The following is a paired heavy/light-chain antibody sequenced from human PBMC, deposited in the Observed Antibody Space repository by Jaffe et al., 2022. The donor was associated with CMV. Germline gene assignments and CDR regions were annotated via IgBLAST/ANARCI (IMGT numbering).Heavy chain of an antibody. CDR1: GFDFPRYW. CDR3: ARVFALDTTMVGFGF. D-gene: IGHD5-18*01. Sequence: EVQLVQSGAEVKKPGESLKISCKGSGFDFPRYWIGWVRQMPGKRLEWMGIIYPRDSDTIYSPSFQGQVTISVDKSINTAYLQWSSLKASDTAMYYCARVFALDTTMVGFGFWGQGTPVTVSS. J-gene: IGHJ4*02. CDR2: IYPRDSDT. V-gene: IGHV5-51*01.
Light chain of an antibody. CDR1: QTISKY. V-gene: IGKV1-39*01. Sequence: DIQMTQSPSSLSASVGDRVTITCRASQTISKYVNWYQQSPGKAPKLLIYASSTLQSGVPSRFSGSGSGTDFTLTISSLQPEDSATYYCQQTYTTPQGFGQGTKVEIK. J-gene: IGKJ2*03. CDR2: ASS. CDR3: QQTYTTPQG.